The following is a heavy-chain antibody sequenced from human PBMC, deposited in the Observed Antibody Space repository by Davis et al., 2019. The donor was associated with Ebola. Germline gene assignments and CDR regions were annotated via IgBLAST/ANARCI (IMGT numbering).Heavy chain of an antibody. D-gene: IGHD5-24*01. Sequence: SETLSLTCTVSGDSISSDYWRWIRQHPGKGLEWIGYIYYSGSTNYNPSLKSRVTISVDTSKNQFSLEVRSVTAADTAFYYCVRGSDAYKTGYWGQGTLVTVSS. CDR1: GDSISSDY. CDR3: VRGSDAYKTGY. J-gene: IGHJ4*02. V-gene: IGHV4-59*01. CDR2: IYYSGST.